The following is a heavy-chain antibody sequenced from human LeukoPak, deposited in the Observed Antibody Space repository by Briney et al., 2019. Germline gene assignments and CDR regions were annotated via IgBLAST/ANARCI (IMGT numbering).Heavy chain of an antibody. V-gene: IGHV4-59*01. CDR2: IYYSGST. CDR1: GGSISSYY. J-gene: IGHJ4*02. Sequence: SETLSLTCTVSGGSISSYYWSWIRQPPGKGLEWIGYIYYSGSTNYNPSLKSRVTISVDTSKNQFSLKLSPVTAADTAVYYCARDRSWYLDYWGQGTLVTVSS. CDR3: ARDRSWYLDY. D-gene: IGHD6-13*01.